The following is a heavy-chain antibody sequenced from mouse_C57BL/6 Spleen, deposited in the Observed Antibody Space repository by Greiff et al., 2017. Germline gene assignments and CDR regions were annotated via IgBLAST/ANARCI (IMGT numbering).Heavy chain of an antibody. CDR1: GFTFNTYA. J-gene: IGHJ1*03. CDR2: IRSKSSNYAT. CDR3: VRDYYGSRPWDFDV. Sequence: VQLVESGGGLVQPTGSLKLSCAASGFTFNTYAMHWVRQAPGKGLEWVARIRSKSSNYATYYADSVKDRFTISSDDSQSMLYLQMNNLKTEDTAMYYWVRDYYGSRPWDFDVWGTGTTVTVSS. D-gene: IGHD1-1*01. V-gene: IGHV10-3*01.